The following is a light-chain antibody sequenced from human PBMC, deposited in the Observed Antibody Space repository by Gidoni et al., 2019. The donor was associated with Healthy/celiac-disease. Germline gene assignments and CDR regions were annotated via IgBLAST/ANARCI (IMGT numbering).Light chain of an antibody. CDR3: QQSYSTPRT. J-gene: IGKJ1*01. Sequence: DIQMTQSPSSLSASVGDRVTITCRARQSISSYLNWYQQKPGKAPKLLIYAASSLKSGVPSRFSGSGSGTDFTLSISSLQPEDFATYSCQQSYSTPRTFGQGTKVEIK. CDR1: QSISSY. V-gene: IGKV1-39*01. CDR2: AAS.